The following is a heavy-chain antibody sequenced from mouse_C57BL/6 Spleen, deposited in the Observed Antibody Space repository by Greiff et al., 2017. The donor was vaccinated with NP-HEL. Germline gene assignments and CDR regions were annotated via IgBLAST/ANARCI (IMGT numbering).Heavy chain of an antibody. CDR2: INPSTGGT. J-gene: IGHJ2*01. D-gene: IGHD2-1*01. Sequence: VQLQQSGPELVKPGASVKISCKASGYSFTGYYMNWVKQSPEKSLEWIGEINPSTGGTTYNQKFKAKATLTVDKSSSTAYMQLKSLTSEDSAVYYCARSGNYGRWYFDYWGQGTTLTVSS. CDR3: ARSGNYGRWYFDY. CDR1: GYSFTGYY. V-gene: IGHV1-42*01.